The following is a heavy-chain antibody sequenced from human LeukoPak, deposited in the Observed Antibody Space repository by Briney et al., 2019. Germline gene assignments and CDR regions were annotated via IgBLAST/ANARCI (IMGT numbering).Heavy chain of an antibody. Sequence: GASVKVSCKASGYTFTSYDINWVRQATGQGLEGMGWMNPNSGNTGYAQKFQGRVTMTRNTSISTAYMELSSLRPEDTAVYYCARGRYCSGGSCYYLTEYFQHWGQGTLVTVSS. V-gene: IGHV1-8*01. CDR2: MNPNSGNT. J-gene: IGHJ1*01. CDR1: GYTFTSYD. CDR3: ARGRYCSGGSCYYLTEYFQH. D-gene: IGHD2-15*01.